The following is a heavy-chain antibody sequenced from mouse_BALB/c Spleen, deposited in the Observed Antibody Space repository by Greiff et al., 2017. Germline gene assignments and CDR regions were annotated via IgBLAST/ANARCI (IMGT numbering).Heavy chain of an antibody. CDR2: INPYNDGT. J-gene: IGHJ4*01. CDR1: GYTFTSYV. CDR3: ARYGYLDYYAMDY. D-gene: IGHD2-2*01. Sequence: EVQLQQSGAELVRPGTSVKMSCKASGYTFTSYVMHWVKQKPGQGLEWIGYINPYNDGTKYNEKFKGKATLTSDKSSSTAYMELSSLTSEDSAVYYCARYGYLDYYAMDYWGQGTSVTVSS. V-gene: IGHV1-14*01.